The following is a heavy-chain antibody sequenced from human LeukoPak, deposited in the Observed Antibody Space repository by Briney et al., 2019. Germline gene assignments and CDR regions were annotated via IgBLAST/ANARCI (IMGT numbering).Heavy chain of an antibody. CDR3: TRVGYIDEGIDY. CDR2: IKQDGSKK. D-gene: IGHD5-24*01. V-gene: IGHV3-7*04. J-gene: IGHJ4*02. CDR1: GFPFSSYW. Sequence: QTGGSLRLSCVASGFPFSSYWMTWVRQAPGKGLKWVANIKQDGSKKSYVDSVKGRFTISRDNAKNSLYLQMNSLRAEDTAIYYCTRVGYIDEGIDYWGQGTLVTVSS.